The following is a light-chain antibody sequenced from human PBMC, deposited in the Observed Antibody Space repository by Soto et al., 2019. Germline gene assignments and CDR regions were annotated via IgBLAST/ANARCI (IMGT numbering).Light chain of an antibody. Sequence: VVMTQFPATLSVSPGERATLYCRASQSVGSNLAWYQHKHGQAPRLLMYAASARATGIPARFSGSGSGTDFTLTISRLEPEDFAVYYCQKYISSPRKFGQGTKVDNK. CDR3: QKYISSPRK. J-gene: IGKJ1*01. CDR2: AAS. CDR1: QSVGSN. V-gene: IGKV3-15*01.